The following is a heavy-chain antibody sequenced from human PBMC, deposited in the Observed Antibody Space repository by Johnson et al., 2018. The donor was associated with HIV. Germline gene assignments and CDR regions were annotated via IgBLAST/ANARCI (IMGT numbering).Heavy chain of an antibody. CDR2: VTGSGGNS. D-gene: IGHD6-13*01. CDR3: ARAPYSSSWYRDAFDI. Sequence: VQLVESGGGLVKPGGSLRLSCVASGFTFSRYAMNWVRQAPGKGLEWVSRVTGSGGNSYYAASVKGRITISMDNAKKSLYLQMNSLRAEDTAVYYWARAPYSSSWYRDAFDIWGQGTMVTVSS. CDR1: GFTFSRYA. V-gene: IGHV3-48*04. J-gene: IGHJ3*02.